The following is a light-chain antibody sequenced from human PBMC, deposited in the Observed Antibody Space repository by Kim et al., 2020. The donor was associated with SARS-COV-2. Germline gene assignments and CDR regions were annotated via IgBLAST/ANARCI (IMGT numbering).Light chain of an antibody. CDR2: QNT. J-gene: IGLJ3*02. CDR1: KLGDNY. V-gene: IGLV3-1*01. CDR3: QAWDSDTVV. Sequence: SYELTQPPSVSVSPGQTASITCSGDKLGDNYASWYQQKPGQSPVLVIYQNTKRPSGIPERFSGSSSGNTATLTISGTQAMDEADYYCQAWDSDTVVFGGG.